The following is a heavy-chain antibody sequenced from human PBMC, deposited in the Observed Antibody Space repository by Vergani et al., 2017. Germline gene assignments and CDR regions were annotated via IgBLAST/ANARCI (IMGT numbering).Heavy chain of an antibody. J-gene: IGHJ4*02. CDR2: ISFDGTNE. CDR3: VGDRGLCAGGRCYTEAWDY. V-gene: IGHV3-30-3*01. D-gene: IGHD2-2*02. CDR1: GFALNRHA. Sequence: QVQLVESGGGVVQPGTSLRLSCVVSGFALNRHAMYWVRQAPGKGLEWVVGISFDGTNEYYPDLVKGRFTISKDIAKNTLYLKVRSLRLEDTGVYHCVGDRGLCAGGRCYTEAWDYWGQGTPVTVSS.